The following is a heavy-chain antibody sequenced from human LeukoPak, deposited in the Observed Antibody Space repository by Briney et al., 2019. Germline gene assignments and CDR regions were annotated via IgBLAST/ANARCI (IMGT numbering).Heavy chain of an antibody. CDR3: ATSHISGISVFY. D-gene: IGHD1-14*01. CDR1: GYTLTELS. V-gene: IGHV1-24*01. CDR2: FDPEDGET. J-gene: IGHJ4*02. Sequence: ASVKVSCKVSGYTLTELSMHWVRQAPGKGLEWRGGFDPEDGETIYAQKFQGRVTMTEDTSTDTAYMELSSLRSEDTAVYYCATSHISGISVFYWGQGTLVTVSS.